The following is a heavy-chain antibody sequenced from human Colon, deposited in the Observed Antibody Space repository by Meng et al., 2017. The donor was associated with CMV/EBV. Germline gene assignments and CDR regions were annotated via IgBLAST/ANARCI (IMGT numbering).Heavy chain of an antibody. V-gene: IGHV1-2*02. CDR2: IYPQDGGT. CDR3: VRESWYFDF. J-gene: IGHJ4*02. Sequence: VQQVNSGNEVSKPAPLVQVPCKTSGSTYTANHLHWVLQAPGQGLEWMGWIYPQDGGTYFAQKFQDGVTLTRDTSITTAYMELSGLTSDDTAIYYCVRESWYFDFWGEGTLVTVSS. CDR1: GSTYTANH. D-gene: IGHD6-13*01.